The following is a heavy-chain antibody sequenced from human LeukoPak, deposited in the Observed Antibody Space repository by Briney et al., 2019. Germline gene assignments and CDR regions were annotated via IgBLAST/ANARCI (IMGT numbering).Heavy chain of an antibody. CDR3: AKEATMTVYPT. V-gene: IGHV3-23*01. CDR2: ISGGGGST. Sequence: GGSLRLSCAASGFTFSSYAMCWVRQAPGKGLQWVSAISGGGGSTYYADSVKGRFTISRDNSRNTVYLQMNSLRAEDTAVYYCAKEATMTVYPTWGQGTLVTVPS. CDR1: GFTFSSYA. D-gene: IGHD3-22*01. J-gene: IGHJ4*02.